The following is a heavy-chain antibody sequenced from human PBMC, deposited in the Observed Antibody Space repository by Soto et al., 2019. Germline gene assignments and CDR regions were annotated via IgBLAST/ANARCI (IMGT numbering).Heavy chain of an antibody. CDR1: GFTFSSYA. CDR2: ISYDGSNK. D-gene: IGHD7-27*01. CDR3: ARAGELGISPSKYYFDY. V-gene: IGHV3-30-3*01. J-gene: IGHJ4*02. Sequence: QVQLVESGGGVVQPGRSLRLSCAASGFTFSSYAMHWVRQAPGKGLEWVAVISYDGSNKYYADSVKGRFTISRDNSKNTLYLQMNSLRAEDTAVYYCARAGELGISPSKYYFDYWGQGTLVTVSS.